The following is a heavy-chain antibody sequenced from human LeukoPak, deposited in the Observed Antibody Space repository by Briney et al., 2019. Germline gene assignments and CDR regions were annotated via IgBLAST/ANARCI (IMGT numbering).Heavy chain of an antibody. D-gene: IGHD6-19*01. CDR3: ARQVVAVAGTGYFDY. V-gene: IGHV4-4*02. CDR1: GVSISSSEW. CDR2: IHRDGRT. Sequence: PSGTLSLTCAVSGVSISSSEWWIWVRQPPGQGLEWIGEIHRDGRTRYNPSLKSRVTMSMDYSKNQFSLSVTSVTAADTAVYFCARQVVAVAGTGYFDYWGQGTLVTVSS. J-gene: IGHJ4*02.